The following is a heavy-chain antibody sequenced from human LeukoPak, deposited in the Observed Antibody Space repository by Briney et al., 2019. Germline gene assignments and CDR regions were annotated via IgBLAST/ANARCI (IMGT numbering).Heavy chain of an antibody. V-gene: IGHV3-23*01. CDR2: ISGSGGST. D-gene: IGHD6-19*01. CDR1: GFTFSSYA. J-gene: IGHJ4*02. CDR3: ADSSGCITTFDY. Sequence: PGGSLRLSCAASGFTFSSYAMSWVRQAPGKGLEWVSAISGSGGSTYYADSVKGRFTISRDNSKNTLYLQMNSLRAEDTAVYYCADSSGCITTFDYWGQGTLVTVSS.